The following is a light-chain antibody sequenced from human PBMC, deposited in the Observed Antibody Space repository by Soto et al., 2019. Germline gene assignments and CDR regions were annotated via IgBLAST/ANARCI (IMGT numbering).Light chain of an antibody. CDR2: AAS. Sequence: IQLTEAPASMSRSSPYTDKITRRASQSISSYLNWYQQKPGKAPKLLIYAASSLQSGVPSRFSGSGSGTDFTLTISSLQPEDFATYYCQQSYSTPISFGQGTRLEI. V-gene: IGKV1-39*01. J-gene: IGKJ5*01. CDR3: QQSYSTPIS. CDR1: QSISSY.